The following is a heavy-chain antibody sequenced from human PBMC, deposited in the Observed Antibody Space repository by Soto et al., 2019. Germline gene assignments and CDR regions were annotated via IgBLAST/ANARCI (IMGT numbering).Heavy chain of an antibody. V-gene: IGHV2-26*01. CDR2: IFSNDEK. CDR1: GFSLSNARMG. Sequence: QVTLKESGPVLVKPTETLTLTCTVSGFSLSNARMGVSWIRQPPGKALEWLAHIFSNDEKSYSTSLKSRLTISKDTSKSQVVLTMTNMDPVDTATYYCARGRFTMVRGVSDWFDPGGQGTLVTVSS. J-gene: IGHJ5*02. D-gene: IGHD3-10*01. CDR3: ARGRFTMVRGVSDWFDP.